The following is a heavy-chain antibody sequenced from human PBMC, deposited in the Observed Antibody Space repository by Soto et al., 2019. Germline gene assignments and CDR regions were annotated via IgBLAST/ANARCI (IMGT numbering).Heavy chain of an antibody. Sequence: SETLSLTCTVSGGSISSYYWSWIRQPPGKGLEWIGYIYYSGSTNYNPSLKSRVTISVDTSKNQFSLKLSSVTAADTAVYYCARGTLDRRSGWYYFDYWGQGTLVTVSS. CDR1: GGSISSYY. V-gene: IGHV4-59*01. CDR2: IYYSGST. J-gene: IGHJ4*02. CDR3: ARGTLDRRSGWYYFDY. D-gene: IGHD6-19*01.